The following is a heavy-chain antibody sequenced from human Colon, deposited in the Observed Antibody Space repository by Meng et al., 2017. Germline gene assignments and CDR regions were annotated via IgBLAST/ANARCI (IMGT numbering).Heavy chain of an antibody. CDR1: GFSVNRYN. V-gene: IGHV3-21*01. CDR2: ISRVSGYYL. Sequence: GGSLRLSCEASGFSVNRYNMNWVRQAPGKGLEWVSSISRVSGYYLNYADSMTGRFTISRDDAKNSMYLQINSLRVDDTAVYYCARDPQCAFGNCDSPRGLDVWGQGTTVTVSS. D-gene: IGHD2-21*02. J-gene: IGHJ6*02. CDR3: ARDPQCAFGNCDSPRGLDV.